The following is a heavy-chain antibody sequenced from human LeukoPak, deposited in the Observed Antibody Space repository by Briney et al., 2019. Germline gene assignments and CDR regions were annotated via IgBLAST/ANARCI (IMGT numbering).Heavy chain of an antibody. CDR2: IGGSGGST. D-gene: IGHD4-17*01. J-gene: IGHJ6*02. CDR3: AKDGTTTVYYYYGMDV. V-gene: IGHV3-23*01. Sequence: GGSLRLSCAASGFTFSSYAMTWVRQAPGKGPEWVSSIGGSGGSTYYADSVKGRFTISRDNSKNTLYLQMNSLRAEDTAVHYCAKDGTTTVYYYYGMDVWGQGTTVTVSS. CDR1: GFTFSSYA.